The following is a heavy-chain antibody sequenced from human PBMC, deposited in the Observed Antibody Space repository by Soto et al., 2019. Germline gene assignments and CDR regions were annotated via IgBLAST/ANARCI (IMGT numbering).Heavy chain of an antibody. J-gene: IGHJ6*04. V-gene: IGHV3-33*01. D-gene: IGHD3-10*01. CDR1: GFDFGSYG. Sequence: QVQLVESGGGVVQPGGSLRLSGVASGFDFGSYGMPWVRRAPGKGLVWKAVIWYAGSTAYYADSVKGRFTISRDNSKNTLFMHLDSLTAEDTAVYFCARAEVRRFFVPDFYGLDVCGNGTTVTVSS. CDR3: ARAEVRRFFVPDFYGLDV. CDR2: IWYAGSTA.